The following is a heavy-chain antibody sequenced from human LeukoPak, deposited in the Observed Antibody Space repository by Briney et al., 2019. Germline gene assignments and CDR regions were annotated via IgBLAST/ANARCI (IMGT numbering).Heavy chain of an antibody. D-gene: IGHD6-19*01. Sequence: PGGSLRLSCAASGFTFSGYAMNWVRQAPGKGLEWVSSIRGTGSSTFYADSVKGRFTISRDNSKNKLYLQINSLRADDTAVYYCAKDGISGWFGNHFDYWGQGTLVTVSS. J-gene: IGHJ4*02. CDR2: IRGTGSST. CDR1: GFTFSGYA. CDR3: AKDGISGWFGNHFDY. V-gene: IGHV3-23*01.